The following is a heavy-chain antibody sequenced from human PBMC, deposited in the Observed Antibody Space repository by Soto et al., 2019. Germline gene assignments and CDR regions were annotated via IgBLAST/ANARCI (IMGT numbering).Heavy chain of an antibody. CDR1: GVTFSSYG. Sequence: QVQMVEAGGGVVQPGRSLRLSCVAYGVTFSSYGVHWVRQSPVKGLEWVAVMWCDGSKEAYADSVKGRLTISRDNSKSTVYLEMNRLRAEDTAVYYCARAFMGSYVCGDSWGQGTLVTCSA. CDR3: ARAFMGSYVCGDS. CDR2: MWCDGSKE. V-gene: IGHV3-33*01. J-gene: IGHJ5*01. D-gene: IGHD3-10*01.